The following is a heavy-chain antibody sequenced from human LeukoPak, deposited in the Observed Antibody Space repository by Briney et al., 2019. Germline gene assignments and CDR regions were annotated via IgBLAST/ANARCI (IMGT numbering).Heavy chain of an antibody. CDR1: GFTFSSYS. CDR2: ISSSSSYI. D-gene: IGHD2-2*01. V-gene: IGHV3-21*01. J-gene: IGHJ4*02. Sequence: GGSLRLSCAASGFTFSSYSMNWVRQAPGKGLEWVSSISSSSSYIYYADSVKGRFTISRDNAKNSLYLQMNSLRAEDTAVYYCARSRRNIVVVPAPDYWGQGTLVTVSS. CDR3: ARSRRNIVVVPAPDY.